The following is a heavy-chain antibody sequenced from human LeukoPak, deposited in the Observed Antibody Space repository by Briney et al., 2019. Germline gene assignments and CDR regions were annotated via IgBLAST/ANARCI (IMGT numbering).Heavy chain of an antibody. V-gene: IGHV1-69*05. CDR2: IIPIFGTA. J-gene: IGHJ5*02. Sequence: SVKVSCKASGGTFSSYAISWVRQAPGQGLEWMGGIIPIFGTANYAQKFQGRVTITTDESTSTAYTELSSLRSEDTAVYYCARTVATTSNWFDPWGQGTLVTVSS. CDR3: ARTVATTSNWFDP. D-gene: IGHD5-12*01. CDR1: GGTFSSYA.